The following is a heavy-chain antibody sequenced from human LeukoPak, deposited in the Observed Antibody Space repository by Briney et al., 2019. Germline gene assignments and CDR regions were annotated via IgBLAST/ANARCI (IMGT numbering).Heavy chain of an antibody. CDR1: GGSISSYY. J-gene: IGHJ4*02. D-gene: IGHD3-22*01. V-gene: IGHV4-59*08. CDR3: ARGGYYYDTNGYSPLDY. Sequence: SETLSLTCTVSGGSISSYYWSWIRQPPGKGLEWIGNIHYSGSTNYNPSLKSRVTISVDTSKNQFSLKLSSVTAADTAVYYCARGGYYYDTNGYSPLDYWGQGTLVTVSS. CDR2: IHYSGST.